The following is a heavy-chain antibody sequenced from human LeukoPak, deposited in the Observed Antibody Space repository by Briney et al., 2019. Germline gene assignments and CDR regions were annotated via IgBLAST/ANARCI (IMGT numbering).Heavy chain of an antibody. CDR2: IYYSGNT. CDR1: GGSISNSNYY. CDR3: ARTILPRWWFDP. D-gene: IGHD2-21*01. Sequence: SSETLSLTCTVSGGSISNSNYYWGWIRQSPGKGLERIGSIYYSGNTYYNPSLKGRVTISVDTSENQFSLILSSVTAADTAVYYCARTILPRWWFDPWGQGTLVTVSS. J-gene: IGHJ5*02. V-gene: IGHV4-39*01.